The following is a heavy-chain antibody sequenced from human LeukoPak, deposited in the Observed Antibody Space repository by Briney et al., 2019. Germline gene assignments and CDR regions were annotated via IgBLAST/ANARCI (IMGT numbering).Heavy chain of an antibody. CDR1: GFTFSSYA. V-gene: IGHV3-23*01. CDR2: ISGSGGST. D-gene: IGHD3-16*02. CDR3: AKNHKRGRYDSFDM. J-gene: IGHJ3*02. Sequence: GGSLRLSCAASGFTFSSYAMSWVRQAPGKGLEWVSAISGSGGSTYYADSVKGRFSISRDNSKNTLYLQLDSLRAEDTAVYYCAKNHKRGRYDSFDMWAQGSWVTVSS.